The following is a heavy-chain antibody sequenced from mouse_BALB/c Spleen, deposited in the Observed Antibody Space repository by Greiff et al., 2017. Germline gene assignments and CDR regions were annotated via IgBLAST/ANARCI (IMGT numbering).Heavy chain of an antibody. CDR1: GYTFTSYV. J-gene: IGHJ2*01. D-gene: IGHD2-3*01. Sequence: VHVKQSGPELVKPGASVKMSCKASGYTFTSYVMHWVKQKPGQGLEWIGYINPYNDGTKYNEKFKGKATLTSDKSSSTAYMELSSLTSEDSAVYYCARVNGYYEDYWGQGTTLTVSS. V-gene: IGHV1-14*01. CDR2: INPYNDGT. CDR3: ARVNGYYEDY.